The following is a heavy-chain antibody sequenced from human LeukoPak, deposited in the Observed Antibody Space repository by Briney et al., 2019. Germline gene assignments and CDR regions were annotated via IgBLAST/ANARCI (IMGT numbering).Heavy chain of an antibody. CDR2: ISGSGGST. Sequence: GGSLRLSCAASGFTFSSYAMSWVRQAPGKGLEWVSAISGSGGSTYYADSVKGRFTISRDNSKNTLYLQMNSLRAEDTAVYYCAKDRANNLWSGYYVGPQDRYYFDYWGQGTLVTVSS. V-gene: IGHV3-23*01. CDR1: GFTFSSYA. CDR3: AKDRANNLWSGYYVGPQDRYYFDY. D-gene: IGHD3-3*01. J-gene: IGHJ4*02.